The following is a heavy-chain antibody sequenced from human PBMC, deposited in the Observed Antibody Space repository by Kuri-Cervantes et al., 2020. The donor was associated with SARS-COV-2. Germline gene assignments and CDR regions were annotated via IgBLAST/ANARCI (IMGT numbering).Heavy chain of an antibody. CDR1: GFTFSDYY. Sequence: GESLKISCAASGFTFSDYYMNWVRQAPGKGLQWVSYISDRGTTTYYADSVKGRFTISRDNAKNTLFLQMSNLRADDTAVYYCAREREVSGDFWGQGTLVTVSS. V-gene: IGHV3-11*04. J-gene: IGHJ4*02. CDR2: ISDRGTTT. CDR3: AREREVSGDF. D-gene: IGHD1-14*01.